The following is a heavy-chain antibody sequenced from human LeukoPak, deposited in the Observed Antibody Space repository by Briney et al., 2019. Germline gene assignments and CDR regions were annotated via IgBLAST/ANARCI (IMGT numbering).Heavy chain of an antibody. Sequence: GGALRLSCAASGFTFNSYEMNWVRQAPGKGLEWVSYISSSGSTIYYADSVKGRFTISRDNAKNSLYLQMNSLRAEDTAVYYCARGKSSGSYQDPDAFDIWGQGTMVTVSS. J-gene: IGHJ3*02. V-gene: IGHV3-48*03. CDR2: ISSSGSTI. CDR3: ARGKSSGSYQDPDAFDI. CDR1: GFTFNSYE. D-gene: IGHD1-26*01.